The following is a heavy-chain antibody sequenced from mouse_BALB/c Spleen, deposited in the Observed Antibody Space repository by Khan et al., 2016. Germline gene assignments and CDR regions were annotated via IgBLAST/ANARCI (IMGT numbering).Heavy chain of an antibody. D-gene: IGHD1-1*01. CDR2: IYPGDGDT. CDR3: ARHGSSYDYYAMDY. J-gene: IGHJ4*01. V-gene: IGHV1-80*01. CDR1: GYAFSSYW. Sequence: QVQLQQSGAELVRPGSSVKISCKASGYAFSSYWMNWVKQRPGQGLEWIGQIYPGDGDTNYNGKFKGKATLTADKSSSTAYMQLSSLTSEYSAVYFCARHGSSYDYYAMDYWGQGTSVTVSS.